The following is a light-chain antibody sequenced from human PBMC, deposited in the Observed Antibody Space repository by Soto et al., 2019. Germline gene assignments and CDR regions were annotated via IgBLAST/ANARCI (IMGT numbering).Light chain of an antibody. CDR2: DAS. Sequence: IQMTQSPSSLSASVGDRVTITRQASRDIDNYLNWYQQKPGKAPNLLIYDASNLETGVPLRFSGSRSGTHFTLTISSLQPEDIGTYYCHQYDNRPFTFGQGTKLEIK. CDR1: RDIDNY. J-gene: IGKJ2*01. V-gene: IGKV1-33*01. CDR3: HQYDNRPFT.